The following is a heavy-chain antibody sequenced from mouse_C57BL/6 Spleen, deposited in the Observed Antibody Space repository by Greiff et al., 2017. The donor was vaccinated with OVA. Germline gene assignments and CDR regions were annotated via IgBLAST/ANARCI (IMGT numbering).Heavy chain of an antibody. V-gene: IGHV3-6*01. CDR3: AREEVCDGRSLAFEV. D-gene: IGHD1-1*01. CDR1: GYSITSGYY. J-gene: IGHJ1*03. Sequence: ESGPGLVKPSQSLSLTCSVTGYSITSGYYWNWIRQFPGNKLEWMGYIRYDGSNNYNPSLKNQISITRDPSKNQFFLKLNSVTTEDTATYFGAREEVCDGRSLAFEVWGTGTTVTVSS. CDR2: IRYDGSN.